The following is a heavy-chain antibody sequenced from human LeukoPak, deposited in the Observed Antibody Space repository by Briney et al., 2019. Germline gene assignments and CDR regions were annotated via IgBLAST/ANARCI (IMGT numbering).Heavy chain of an antibody. Sequence: GGSLRLSCAASGFTISRDWMSWVRQAPGKGLEWVANIKEDGSEKYYVDSVKGRFTISRDNAKNSLYLQMNTLRVVDTAVYYCGRDGNPIDYWGQGNLVTVSS. CDR3: GRDGNPIDY. V-gene: IGHV3-7*05. D-gene: IGHD1-14*01. CDR2: IKEDGSEK. J-gene: IGHJ4*02. CDR1: GFTISRDW.